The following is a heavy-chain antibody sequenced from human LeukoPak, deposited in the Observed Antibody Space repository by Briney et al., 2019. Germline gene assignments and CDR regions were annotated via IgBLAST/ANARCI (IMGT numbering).Heavy chain of an antibody. D-gene: IGHD4/OR15-4a*01. J-gene: IGHJ4*02. Sequence: PGRSLRLSCAASGFTFSGYGMHWVRQAPARGLEWVAVIGFDGNNKFYADSVKGRFTISRDNSKNTLYLQMNSLRAEDTAVYYCARGSYGAYNYCDYWGQGTLVTVSS. CDR3: ARGSYGAYNYCDY. V-gene: IGHV3-33*01. CDR2: IGFDGNNK. CDR1: GFTFSGYG.